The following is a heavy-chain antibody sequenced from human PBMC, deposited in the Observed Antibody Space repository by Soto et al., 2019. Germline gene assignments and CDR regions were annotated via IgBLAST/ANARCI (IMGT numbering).Heavy chain of an antibody. Sequence: GGSLRLSCAASGFTFSSYAMSWVRQAPGKGLEWVSAISGSGGSTYYADSVKGRFTISRDNSKNTLYLQMNSLRAEDTAVYYCAKDFIAWGPYQWLPRRGEFDYWGQGTLVTVSS. CDR1: GFTFSSYA. J-gene: IGHJ4*02. CDR2: ISGSGGST. D-gene: IGHD6-19*01. V-gene: IGHV3-23*01. CDR3: AKDFIAWGPYQWLPRRGEFDY.